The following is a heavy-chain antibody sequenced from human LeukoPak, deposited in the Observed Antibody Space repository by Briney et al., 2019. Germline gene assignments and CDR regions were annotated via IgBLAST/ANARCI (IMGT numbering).Heavy chain of an antibody. CDR3: ARPVGATRAFDI. J-gene: IGHJ3*02. D-gene: IGHD1-26*01. CDR1: GGSNSSYY. Sequence: SETLSLTCTVSGGSNSSYYWSWIRQPPGKGLEWIGYIYYSGSTNYNPSLKSRVTISVDTSKNQFSLKLSSVTAADTAVYYCARPVGATRAFDIWGQGTMVTVSS. V-gene: IGHV4-59*01. CDR2: IYYSGST.